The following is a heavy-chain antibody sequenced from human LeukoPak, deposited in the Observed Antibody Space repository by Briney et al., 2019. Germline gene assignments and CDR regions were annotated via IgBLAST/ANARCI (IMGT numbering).Heavy chain of an antibody. J-gene: IGHJ4*02. D-gene: IGHD5-24*01. CDR1: GYSFSSYW. CDR3: TRRSTSMSVFDH. CDR2: IYPGDSDT. V-gene: IGHV5-51*01. Sequence: GESLKISCKGFGYSFSSYWIGWVRQMPGKGLEWMGIIYPGDSDTRYSPSFQGQVTISADKSISTAYLQWSSLKASDTAIYYCTRRSTSMSVFDHWAQGTLVTVSS.